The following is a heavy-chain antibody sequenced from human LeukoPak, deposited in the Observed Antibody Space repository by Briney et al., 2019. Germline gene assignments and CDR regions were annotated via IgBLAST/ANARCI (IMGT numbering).Heavy chain of an antibody. CDR3: ARDYSDYGGVSAELFSI. CDR2: IHSGSGT. J-gene: IGHJ3*02. V-gene: IGHV3-23*05. Sequence: GASLRLSCEASGFTFSNYAMSWVRRAPGKGLEWVSGIHSGSGTYYADSVEGRFTISRDNSKNTLYLQMNSLRAEDTAVYYCARDYSDYGGVSAELFSIWGQGTMVTVSS. D-gene: IGHD4-23*01. CDR1: GFTFSNYA.